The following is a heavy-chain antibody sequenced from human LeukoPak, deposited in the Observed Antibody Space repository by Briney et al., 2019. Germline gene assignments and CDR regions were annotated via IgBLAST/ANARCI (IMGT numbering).Heavy chain of an antibody. Sequence: ASVKVSCKASGYIFTGYYMHWVRQAPGQGLEWMGWINPNSGDTNYAQKFQGRVTMTRDTSINTAYMELSRLRSDDTAVYYCARRAVGNSYYYSMDVWGKGTTVTVSS. D-gene: IGHD6-19*01. CDR3: ARRAVGNSYYYSMDV. V-gene: IGHV1-2*02. J-gene: IGHJ6*03. CDR2: INPNSGDT. CDR1: GYIFTGYY.